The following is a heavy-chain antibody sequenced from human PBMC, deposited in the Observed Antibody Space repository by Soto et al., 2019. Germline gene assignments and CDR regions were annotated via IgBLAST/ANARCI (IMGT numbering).Heavy chain of an antibody. J-gene: IGHJ4*02. CDR3: ARGSGWYYGY. Sequence: PGWSLRLSCASSVFTFSIYGMHWVRQAPDKGLEWVALISYDGSNQYYADSVKGRFTISRDNSKNTLFLQMNSLRADDTAVYYCARGSGWYYGYWGQGTLVTVSS. V-gene: IGHV3-30*03. CDR1: VFTFSIYG. CDR2: ISYDGSNQ. D-gene: IGHD6-19*01.